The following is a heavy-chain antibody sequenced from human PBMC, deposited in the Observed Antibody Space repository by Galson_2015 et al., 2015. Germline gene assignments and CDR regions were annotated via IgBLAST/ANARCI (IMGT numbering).Heavy chain of an antibody. Sequence: SLRLSCAASGFTFSNYWMGWVRQAPGKGLEWVANIKHDGTEKYYADSVKRRFTISRDNSRNTLYLQMNSLRAEDTAMYYCAKGVGSDFYYANDYWGQGTLVTVSS. V-gene: IGHV3-7*03. D-gene: IGHD3-22*01. CDR2: IKHDGTEK. CDR3: AKGVGSDFYYANDY. J-gene: IGHJ4*02. CDR1: GFTFSNYW.